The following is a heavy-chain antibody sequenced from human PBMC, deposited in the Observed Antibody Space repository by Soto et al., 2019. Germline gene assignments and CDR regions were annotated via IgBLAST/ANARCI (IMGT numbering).Heavy chain of an antibody. CDR3: ARAYSSSSDWFDP. J-gene: IGHJ5*02. Sequence: QVQLQESGPGLVKPSETLSLTCTVSGGSISSYYWSWIRQPPGKGLEWIGYIYYSGSTNYNPSLNSRFTISVDTSKNHFSLKLSSVTAADTAVYYCARAYSSSSDWFDPWGQGTLVTVSS. V-gene: IGHV4-59*01. CDR2: IYYSGST. D-gene: IGHD6-6*01. CDR1: GGSISSYY.